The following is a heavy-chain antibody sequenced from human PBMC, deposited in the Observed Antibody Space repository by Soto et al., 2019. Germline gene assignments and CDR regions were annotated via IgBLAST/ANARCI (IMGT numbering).Heavy chain of an antibody. J-gene: IGHJ6*02. CDR1: GYTFTSYG. D-gene: IGHD3-10*01. CDR3: ARDGLLWLGEPNGDSKYYFYGMDV. CDR2: ISAYNGNT. Sequence: ASVKVSCEASGYTFTSYGISWVRQAPGQGLEWMGWISAYNGNTNYAQKFQGRVTMTTDTSTSTAYMELRSLRSDDTAVYYCARDGLLWLGEPNGDSKYYFYGMDVWG. V-gene: IGHV1-18*01.